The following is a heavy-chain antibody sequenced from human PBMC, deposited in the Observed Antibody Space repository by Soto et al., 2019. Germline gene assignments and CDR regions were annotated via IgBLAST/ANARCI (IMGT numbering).Heavy chain of an antibody. CDR3: ARGHHGLEI. CDR2: IDPSGTTI. CDR1: GLTCIDFY. Sequence: GSVRFSCASSGLTCIDFYMSWVRQAPGKGLDWVSYIDPSGTTIVYADSVKGRFTVSRDNAKNSLYLQMDSLRGEDSAVYYCARGHHGLEIWGRGTTVTVSS. V-gene: IGHV3-11*01. J-gene: IGHJ6*02.